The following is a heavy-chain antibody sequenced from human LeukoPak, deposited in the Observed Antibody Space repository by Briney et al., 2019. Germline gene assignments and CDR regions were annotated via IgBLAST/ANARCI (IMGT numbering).Heavy chain of an antibody. CDR1: GFTFSSYG. CDR2: IRYDGSNK. J-gene: IGHJ4*02. CDR3: ARTSRYSYGCSDY. Sequence: GGSLRLSCAASGFTFSSYGMHWVRQAPGKGLEWVAFIRYDGSNKYYADSVKGRFTISRDNSKNTLYLQMNSLRVEDTALYYCARTSRYSYGCSDYWGQGTLVTVSS. D-gene: IGHD5-18*01. V-gene: IGHV3-30*02.